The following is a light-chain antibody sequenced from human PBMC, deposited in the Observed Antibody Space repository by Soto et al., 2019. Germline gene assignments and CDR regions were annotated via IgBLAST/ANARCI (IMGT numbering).Light chain of an antibody. V-gene: IGLV2-14*03. Sequence: QSALTQPASVSGSPGQSITISCTGTSSDVGVHNYVSWYQQHPGKAPKLMIYDVSSRPSGVSNRFSGSKSGNTASLTISGFQLEDEAECHCTSYTHGITTPVVFGGGTKLTVL. CDR3: TSYTHGITTPVV. J-gene: IGLJ2*01. CDR1: SSDVGVHNY. CDR2: DVS.